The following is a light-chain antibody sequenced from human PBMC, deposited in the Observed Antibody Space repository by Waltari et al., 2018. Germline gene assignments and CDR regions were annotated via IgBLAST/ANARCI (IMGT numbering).Light chain of an antibody. J-gene: IGKJ4*01. CDR2: GAS. V-gene: IGKV3-20*01. CDR3: QQYDISPLT. Sequence: EIVLTQSPGTLSLSPGERATLSCRASQTVRTTYLAWYQQKPGQAPTLVIYGASSRAAGIPDRFSGSGSGTDFSLTISSLEPVDFAVYYCQQYDISPLTFGGGTKVEIK. CDR1: QTVRTTY.